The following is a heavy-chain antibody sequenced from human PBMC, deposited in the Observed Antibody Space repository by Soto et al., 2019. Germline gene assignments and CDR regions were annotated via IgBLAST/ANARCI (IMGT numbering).Heavy chain of an antibody. D-gene: IGHD6-13*01. J-gene: IGHJ5*02. Sequence: QVQLVQSGAEVKKPGASVKVSCKASGYTFTSYGINWVRQATGQGLEWMGWMNPNSGNTDYAQKFQGRVTMTRNTSISTAYMALSSLRSEDTAVYYCARERSAAGAGWFDPWGQGTLVTVSS. CDR3: ARERSAAGAGWFDP. CDR2: MNPNSGNT. CDR1: GYTFTSYG. V-gene: IGHV1-8*01.